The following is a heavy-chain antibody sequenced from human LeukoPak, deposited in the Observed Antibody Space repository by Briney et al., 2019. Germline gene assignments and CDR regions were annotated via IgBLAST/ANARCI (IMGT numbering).Heavy chain of an antibody. J-gene: IGHJ6*04. D-gene: IGHD5/OR15-5a*01. CDR2: ISGSGGST. V-gene: IGHV3-23*01. CDR3: AKHDSPSTTPTLDV. CDR1: GFTFSSYA. Sequence: GGSLRLSCAASGFTFSSYAMSWVRQAPGKGLEWVSAISGSGGSTYYADSVKGRFTISRDNSKNTLYLQMNSLRAEDTAVYYCAKHDSPSTTPTLDVWGKGTTVTVSS.